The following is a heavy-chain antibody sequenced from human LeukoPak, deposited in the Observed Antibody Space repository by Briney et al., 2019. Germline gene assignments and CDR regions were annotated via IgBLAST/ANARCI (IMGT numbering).Heavy chain of an antibody. CDR3: ARSGGHDAFDI. J-gene: IGHJ3*02. CDR2: TYYRSKWYN. D-gene: IGHD4-23*01. CDR1: VDSVSSYSAA. V-gene: IGHV6-1*01. Sequence: SQTLSLTCAISVDSVSSYSAAWSWIRHSPSRGLEWLGRTYYRSKWYNDYAVSVKSRITINPDTSKNQFSLQLTSVTPEDTAVYYCARSGGHDAFDIWGQGTMVTVSS.